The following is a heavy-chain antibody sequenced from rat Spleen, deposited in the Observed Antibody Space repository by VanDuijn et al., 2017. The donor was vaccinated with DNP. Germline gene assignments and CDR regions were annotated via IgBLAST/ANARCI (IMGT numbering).Heavy chain of an antibody. CDR1: GYTFTSYY. V-gene: IGHV1-43*01. D-gene: IGHD1-12*02. CDR3: ARWNDGLDY. CDR2: INTGSGIS. J-gene: IGHJ2*01. Sequence: QVQLQQSGAELTKPGSSVKISCKASGYTFTSYYIGWIKQTTGQGLEYIGYINTGSGISNYNEKFKAKATLTVDKSSSTAFMQLSSLTPDDSAVYFCARWNDGLDYWGQGVMVTVSS.